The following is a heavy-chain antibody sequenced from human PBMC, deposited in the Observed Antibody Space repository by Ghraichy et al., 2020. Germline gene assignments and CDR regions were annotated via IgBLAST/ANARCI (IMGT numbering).Heavy chain of an antibody. CDR1: GYSISSGYY. Sequence: SETLSLTCTVSGYSISSGYYWGWIRQPPGKGLEWIGSIYHSGSTYYNPSLKSRVTISVDTSKNQFSLKLSSVTAADTAVYYCARVLPDIAAAGLGYFQHWGQGTLVTVSS. D-gene: IGHD6-13*01. CDR3: ARVLPDIAAAGLGYFQH. J-gene: IGHJ1*01. CDR2: IYHSGST. V-gene: IGHV4-38-2*02.